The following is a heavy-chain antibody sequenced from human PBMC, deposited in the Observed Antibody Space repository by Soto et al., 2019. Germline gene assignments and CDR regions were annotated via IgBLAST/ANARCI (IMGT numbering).Heavy chain of an antibody. V-gene: IGHV5-51*01. J-gene: IGHJ6*02. CDR3: TRGGEGGSHIPGLGV. D-gene: IGHD2-15*01. Sequence: YGGAWVLQMTGKGLEWMGIFYPGDSHIRYSPSFQGQVTISTDKSISTAYLQWDSLKASDTAMYYCTRGGEGGSHIPGLGVWAQGTTVTLSS. CDR2: FYPGDSHI. CDR1: YG.